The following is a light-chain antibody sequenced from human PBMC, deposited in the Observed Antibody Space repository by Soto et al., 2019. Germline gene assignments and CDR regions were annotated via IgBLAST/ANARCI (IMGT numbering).Light chain of an antibody. Sequence: DIPMTQSPSTLSASVGDRVTITCRASQTISNWLAWYQQKPGKAPKLLIYDAAKLESGVPSRFSGSGLGTEFTLTISSLQPDDFATYYCQQYNSYAFTFGPGTKVDIK. J-gene: IGKJ3*01. CDR1: QTISNW. CDR3: QQYNSYAFT. V-gene: IGKV1-5*01. CDR2: DAA.